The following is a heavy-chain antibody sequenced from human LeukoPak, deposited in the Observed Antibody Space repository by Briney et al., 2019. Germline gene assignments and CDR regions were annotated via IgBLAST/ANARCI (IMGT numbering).Heavy chain of an antibody. V-gene: IGHV3-23*01. CDR3: AKGLRKLIVGSTEYYFDY. D-gene: IGHD1-26*01. J-gene: IGHJ4*02. Sequence: GGSLRLSCAASGFTFSTYSMSWVRQAPGKGLEWVSTISGSGGTTNYADSVKGRFTISRDNSKNTLYLQMNSLRAEDTAVYYCAKGLRKLIVGSTEYYFDYWGQGTLVTVSS. CDR2: ISGSGGTT. CDR1: GFTFSTYS.